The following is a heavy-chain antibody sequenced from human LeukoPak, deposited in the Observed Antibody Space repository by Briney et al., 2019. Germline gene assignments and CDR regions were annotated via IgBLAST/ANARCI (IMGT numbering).Heavy chain of an antibody. CDR2: ISSSSSYI. J-gene: IGHJ4*02. Sequence: GGSLRLSCAASGFTFSSYSTNWVRQAPGKGLEWVSSISSSSSYIYYADSVKGRFTISRDNAKNSLYLQMNSLRAEDTAVYYCARGRGTNFDYWGQGTLVTVSS. V-gene: IGHV3-21*01. CDR3: ARGRGTNFDY. CDR1: GFTFSSYS. D-gene: IGHD1-26*01.